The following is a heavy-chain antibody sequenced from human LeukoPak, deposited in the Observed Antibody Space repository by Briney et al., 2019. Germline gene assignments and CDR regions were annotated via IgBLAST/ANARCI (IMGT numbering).Heavy chain of an antibody. D-gene: IGHD2-15*01. CDR2: ISTYNGNT. CDR1: GYTFTSYG. Sequence: ASVKVSCKASGYTFTSYGISWVRQAPGQGLEWMGWISTYNGNTNYAQKLQGRVTMTTDTSTSTAYMELRSLRSDDTAVYYCARDRQYCSGGSCYSVPWFDPWGQGTLVTVSS. CDR3: ARDRQYCSGGSCYSVPWFDP. V-gene: IGHV1-18*01. J-gene: IGHJ5*02.